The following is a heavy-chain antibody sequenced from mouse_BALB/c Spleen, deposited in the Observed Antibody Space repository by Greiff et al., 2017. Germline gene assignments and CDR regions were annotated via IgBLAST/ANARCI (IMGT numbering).Heavy chain of an antibody. Sequence: VKVEESGPGLVQPSQSLSITCTVSGFSLTSYGVHWVRQSPGKGLEWLGVIWSGGSTDYNEAFISRLSISKDNSKSQIFFKMNSLQANDTAIYYCARDGYYCIFDYWGQGTTLTVSS. CDR3: ARDGYYCIFDY. J-gene: IGHJ2*01. CDR2: IWSGGST. D-gene: IGHD2-3*01. V-gene: IGHV2-2*02. CDR1: GFSLTSYG.